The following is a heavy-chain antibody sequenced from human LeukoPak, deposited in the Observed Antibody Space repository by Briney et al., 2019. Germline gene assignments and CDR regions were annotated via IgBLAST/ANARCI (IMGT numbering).Heavy chain of an antibody. J-gene: IGHJ4*02. CDR3: ARDRITMVRGVIWAPDY. D-gene: IGHD3-10*01. CDR2: INPNSGGT. CDR1: GYTFTGYY. Sequence: ASVKVSCKASGYTFTGYYMHWVRQAPGQGLEWMGRINPNSGGTNYAQKFQGRVTMTRDTSISTAYVELSRLRSDDTAVYYCARDRITMVRGVIWAPDYWGQGTLVTVSS. V-gene: IGHV1-2*06.